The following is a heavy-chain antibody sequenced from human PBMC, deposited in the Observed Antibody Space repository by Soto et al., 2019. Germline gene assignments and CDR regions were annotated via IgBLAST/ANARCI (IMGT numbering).Heavy chain of an antibody. CDR3: ARVMDDWNSVRFDP. Sequence: QVQLVQSGAEVKKPGASVRVSCKTSGYTFTDYFMHWARQAPGQGLEWMGWINPNSGATNSAQTFQGRVTLTRDTPIATAYMELSGLRFDDTAVYFCARVMDDWNSVRFDPWGQGTLVTVSS. V-gene: IGHV1-2*02. CDR1: GYTFTDYF. J-gene: IGHJ5*02. CDR2: INPNSGAT. D-gene: IGHD1-7*01.